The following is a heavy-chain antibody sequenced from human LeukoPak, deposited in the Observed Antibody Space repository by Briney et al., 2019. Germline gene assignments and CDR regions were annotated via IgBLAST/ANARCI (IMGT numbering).Heavy chain of an antibody. CDR3: ARRVGFYGSGSLNYFDP. CDR1: GGSISSSSYY. D-gene: IGHD3-10*01. Sequence: PETLSLTCTVSGGSISSSSYYWGWIRQPPGKGLEWIGSVCRTGTTYYSASLKSRVSISVDTSKNDFALKLASVTAADTAMYFCARRVGFYGSGSLNYFDPWGQGILVSVSS. CDR2: VCRTGTT. J-gene: IGHJ5*01. V-gene: IGHV4-39*02.